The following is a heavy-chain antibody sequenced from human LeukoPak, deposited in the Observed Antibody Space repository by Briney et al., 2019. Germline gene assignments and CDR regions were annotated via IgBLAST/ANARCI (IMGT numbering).Heavy chain of an antibody. CDR2: IYTSGST. CDR1: GGSISSGSYY. D-gene: IGHD3-16*01. Sequence: SQTLSLTCTVSGGSISSGSYYWSWIRQPAGKGLEWIGRIYTSGSTNYNPSLKSRVTISVDTSKNQFSLKLSSVTAADTAVYYCARESSNGGYYYYGMDVWGQGTTVTVSS. CDR3: ARESSNGGYYYYGMDV. V-gene: IGHV4-61*02. J-gene: IGHJ6*02.